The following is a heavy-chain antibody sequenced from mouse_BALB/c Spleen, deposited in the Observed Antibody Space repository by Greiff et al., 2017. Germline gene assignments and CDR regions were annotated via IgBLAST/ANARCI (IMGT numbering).Heavy chain of an antibody. J-gene: IGHJ3*01. D-gene: IGHD1-1*01. CDR1: GFTFSSYA. CDR2: ISSGGST. CDR3: ARGAYGSSYGAWFAY. Sequence: EVNLVESGGGLVKPGGSLKLSCAASGFTFSSYAMSWVRQTPEKRLEWVASISSGGSTYYPDSVKGRFTISRDNARNILYLQMSSLRSEDTAMYYCARGAYGSSYGAWFAYWGQGTLVTVSA. V-gene: IGHV5-6-5*01.